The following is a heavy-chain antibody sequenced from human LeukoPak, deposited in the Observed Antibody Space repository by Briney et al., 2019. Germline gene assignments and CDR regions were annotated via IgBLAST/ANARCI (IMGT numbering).Heavy chain of an antibody. J-gene: IGHJ6*02. Sequence: PGGSLRLSCAASGFTFSSYWMSWVRQAPGKGLEWVANIKQDGSEKYYVDSVKGRFTISRDNAKNSLYLQMNSLRAEDTAVYYRARATYYDILTGSMYYGMDVWGQGTTVTVSS. CDR1: GFTFSSYW. CDR3: ARATYYDILTGSMYYGMDV. CDR2: IKQDGSEK. V-gene: IGHV3-7*05. D-gene: IGHD3-9*01.